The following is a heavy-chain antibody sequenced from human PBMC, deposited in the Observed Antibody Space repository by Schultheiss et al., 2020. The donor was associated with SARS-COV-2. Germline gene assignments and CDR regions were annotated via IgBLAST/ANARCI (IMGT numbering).Heavy chain of an antibody. V-gene: IGHV3-11*04. D-gene: IGHD1-20*01. CDR2: ISSGGSYI. CDR1: GFTFSDYY. J-gene: IGHJ4*02. CDR3: AKSHNWNVYYFDY. Sequence: GGSLRLSCAASGFTFSDYYMSWIRQAPGKGLEWVSYISSGGSYIYYADSVKGRFTISRDNSKNTLYLQMDSLRAEDTAVYYCAKSHNWNVYYFDYWGQGTLVTVSS.